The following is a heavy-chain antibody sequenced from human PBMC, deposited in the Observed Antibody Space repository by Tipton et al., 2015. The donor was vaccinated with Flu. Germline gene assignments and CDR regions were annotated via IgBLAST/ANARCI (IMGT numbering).Heavy chain of an antibody. CDR2: MYVSGST. V-gene: IGHV4-4*07. CDR1: GGSMSNNF. CDR3: ARGGRAPLRSSWSNAFDI. J-gene: IGHJ3*02. D-gene: IGHD6-13*01. Sequence: TLSLTCTVSGGSMSNNFWSWFRQPAEKGLEWIGRMYVSGSTNYNPSLKSRVTISVDTSKNQFSLKLSSVTAADTAVYYCARGGRAPLRSSWSNAFDIWGQGTMVTVSS.